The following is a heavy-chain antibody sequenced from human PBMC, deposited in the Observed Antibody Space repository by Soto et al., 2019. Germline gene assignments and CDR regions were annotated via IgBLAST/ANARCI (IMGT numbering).Heavy chain of an antibody. J-gene: IGHJ5*02. Sequence: QLQLVQSGAEVERPGASVRVSCKAYGYPFSKYGISWIRQAPGQGLEWMGWIKPDNGDTNYAQKFQGRVTMTTDTSSNTAYMELRSLRSAETAVYYCATSYDSGFDPWGQGTLVSVSS. CDR1: GYPFSKYG. CDR2: IKPDNGDT. D-gene: IGHD5-12*01. CDR3: ATSYDSGFDP. V-gene: IGHV1-18*04.